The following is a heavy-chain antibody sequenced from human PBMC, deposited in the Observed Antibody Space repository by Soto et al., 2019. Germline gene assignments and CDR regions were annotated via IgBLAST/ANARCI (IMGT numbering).Heavy chain of an antibody. Sequence: PGGSLRLSCAASGFTFSSYAMSWVRQAPGKGLEWVSAISGSGGSTYYADSVKGRFTISRDNSKNTLYLQMNSLRAEDTAVYYCAKDLEILTGYYPSYYFDYWGQGTLVTVSS. V-gene: IGHV3-23*01. CDR1: GFTFSSYA. CDR3: AKDLEILTGYYPSYYFDY. J-gene: IGHJ4*02. D-gene: IGHD3-9*01. CDR2: ISGSGGST.